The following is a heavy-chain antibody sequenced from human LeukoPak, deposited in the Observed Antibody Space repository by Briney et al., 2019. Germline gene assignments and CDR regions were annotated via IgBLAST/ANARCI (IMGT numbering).Heavy chain of an antibody. CDR1: GFTFSSYA. CDR3: AKGTPYSSWAYWYFDL. V-gene: IGHV3-23*01. CDR2: ISGSGGST. Sequence: GGSLRLSCAASGFTFSSYAMSWVRQAPGKGLEWVSAISGSGGSTYYADSVKGRFTISRDNSKNTLYLQMNSLRAEDTAVYYCAKGTPYSSWAYWYFDLWGRGTLVTVSS. J-gene: IGHJ2*01. D-gene: IGHD6-13*01.